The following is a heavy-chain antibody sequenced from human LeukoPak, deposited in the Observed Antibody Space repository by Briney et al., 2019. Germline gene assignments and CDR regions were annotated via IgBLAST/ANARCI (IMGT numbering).Heavy chain of an antibody. D-gene: IGHD6-13*01. Sequence: ASVKVSCKASGYTFTSYGISWVRQAPGQGLEWMGWISAYNGNTNYAQKLQGRVTMTRDTSASTAYMELSSLRSEDTAVYYCATTDPSAAAGEGSDYWGQGTLVTVSS. J-gene: IGHJ4*02. CDR2: ISAYNGNT. V-gene: IGHV1-18*01. CDR1: GYTFTSYG. CDR3: ATTDPSAAAGEGSDY.